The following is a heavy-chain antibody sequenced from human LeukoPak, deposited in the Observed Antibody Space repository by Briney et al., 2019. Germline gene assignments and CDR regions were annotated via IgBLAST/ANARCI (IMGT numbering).Heavy chain of an antibody. CDR2: ISSSSSYI. D-gene: IGHD3-22*01. J-gene: IGHJ4*02. V-gene: IGHV3-21*01. CDR1: GFTFSSYS. Sequence: GGSLRLSCAASGFTFSSYSMNWVRQAPGKGLEWVSSISSSSSYIYYADSVKGRFTISRDNAKNSLYLQMNSLRAEDTAVYCCARDWDYDSSGCFDYWGQGTLVTVSS. CDR3: ARDWDYDSSGCFDY.